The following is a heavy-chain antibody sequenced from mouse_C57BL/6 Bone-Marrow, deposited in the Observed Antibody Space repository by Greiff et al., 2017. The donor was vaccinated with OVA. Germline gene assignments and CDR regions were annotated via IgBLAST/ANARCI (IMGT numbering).Heavy chain of an antibody. CDR1: GYTFTSYW. CDR3: AIIPLYYYGSAWYFDV. D-gene: IGHD1-1*01. Sequence: QVQLQQPGAELVKPGASVKVSCKASGYTFTSYWMHWVKQRPGQGLEWIGRIHPSDSDTNYNQKFKGKATLTVDKSSSTAYMQLSSLTSEDSAVYYGAIIPLYYYGSAWYFDVWGTGTTVTVSS. CDR2: IHPSDSDT. J-gene: IGHJ1*03. V-gene: IGHV1-74*01.